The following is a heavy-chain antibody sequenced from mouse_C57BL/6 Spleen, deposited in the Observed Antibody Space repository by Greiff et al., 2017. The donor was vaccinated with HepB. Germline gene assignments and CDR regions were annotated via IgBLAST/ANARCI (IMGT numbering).Heavy chain of an antibody. CDR2: IHPNSGST. Sequence: QVQLHQPGAELVKPGASVKLSCKASGYTFTSYWMHWVKQRPGQGLEWIGMIHPNSGSTNYNEKFKSKATLTVDKSSSTAYMQLSSLTSEDSAVYYCAREELFTGFAYWGQGTLVTVSA. V-gene: IGHV1-64*01. CDR1: GYTFTSYW. D-gene: IGHD3-1*01. CDR3: AREELFTGFAY. J-gene: IGHJ3*01.